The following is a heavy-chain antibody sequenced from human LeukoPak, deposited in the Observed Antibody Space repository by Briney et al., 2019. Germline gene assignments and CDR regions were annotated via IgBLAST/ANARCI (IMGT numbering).Heavy chain of an antibody. Sequence: SETLSLTCTVSGGSIGSYYWSWIRQPPGKGLEWIGYIYYSGSTNYNPSLKSRVTISVDTSKNQFSLKLSSVTAADTAVYYCARGPTTVTTAFDYWGQGTLVTVSS. CDR3: ARGPTTVTTAFDY. J-gene: IGHJ4*02. D-gene: IGHD4-17*01. V-gene: IGHV4-59*01. CDR2: IYYSGST. CDR1: GGSIGSYY.